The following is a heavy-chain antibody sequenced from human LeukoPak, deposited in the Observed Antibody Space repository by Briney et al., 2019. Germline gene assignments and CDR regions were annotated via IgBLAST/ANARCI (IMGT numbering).Heavy chain of an antibody. CDR2: ISGSGGST. D-gene: IGHD3-22*01. V-gene: IGHV3-23*01. CDR1: GFTFSSYA. CDR3: ARPPYYFDSNHYYQPDMAY. Sequence: PGGSLGLSCAASGFTFSSYAMSWVRQAPGKGLEWVSAISGSGGSTYYADSVKGRFTISRDNSKNTLYLQMNSLRAEDTAVYYCARPPYYFDSNHYYQPDMAYWGHGTLVTVSS. J-gene: IGHJ4*01.